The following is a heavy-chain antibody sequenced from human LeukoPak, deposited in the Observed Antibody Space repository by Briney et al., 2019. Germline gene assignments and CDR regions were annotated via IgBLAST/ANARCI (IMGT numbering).Heavy chain of an antibody. D-gene: IGHD5-18*01. CDR3: ARDGHTGFDY. CDR2: ISSSSSFI. Sequence: GGSLRLSCAVSGFMFSSYSMNWVRQAPGKGLEWVSSISSSSSFIYYADSLKGRFTISRDNAKNSLYLQMNSLRAEDTAVYYCARDGHTGFDYWGQGTLVTVSS. CDR1: GFMFSSYS. J-gene: IGHJ4*02. V-gene: IGHV3-21*01.